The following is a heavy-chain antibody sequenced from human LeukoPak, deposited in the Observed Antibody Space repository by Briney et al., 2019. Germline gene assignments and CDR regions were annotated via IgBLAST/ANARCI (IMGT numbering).Heavy chain of an antibody. J-gene: IGHJ6*03. CDR3: ARVSGGSHEEYYYYYMDV. CDR2: ISSSGSTI. D-gene: IGHD1-26*01. Sequence: PGGSLRLSCAASGFTFSSYEMNWVRQAPGKGLEWVSYISSSGSTIYYADSVKGRFTISRDNAKNSLYLQMNSLRAEDTAVYYCARVSGGSHEEYYYYYMDVWGKGTTVTISS. V-gene: IGHV3-48*03. CDR1: GFTFSSYE.